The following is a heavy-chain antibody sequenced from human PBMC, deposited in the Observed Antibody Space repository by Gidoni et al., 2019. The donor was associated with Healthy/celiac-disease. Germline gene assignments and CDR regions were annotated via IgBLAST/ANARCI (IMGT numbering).Heavy chain of an antibody. Sequence: EVQLVASGGGLVQPGRSLRLSCAASGFTFDDYAMHWVRQAPGQGLGGVEGMSWNSGSIVYADSVKGRFTISRDNAKNSLYLQMNSLRAEDTALYYCAKGLAPADDYYYYMDVWGKGTTVTVSS. CDR1: GFTFDDYA. V-gene: IGHV3-9*01. CDR3: AKGLAPADDYYYYMDV. CDR2: MSWNSGSI. J-gene: IGHJ6*03.